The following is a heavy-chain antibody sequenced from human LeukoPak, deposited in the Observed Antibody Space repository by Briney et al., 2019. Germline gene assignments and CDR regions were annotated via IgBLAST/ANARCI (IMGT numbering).Heavy chain of an antibody. CDR3: AKDIVVVPAAIPGGYYYYGMDV. J-gene: IGHJ6*02. D-gene: IGHD2-2*02. Sequence: GGSLRLSCAASGFTFSSYGMHWVRQAPGKGLEWVAVISYDGSNKYYADSVKGRFTISRDNSKNTLYLQVNSLRAEDTAVYYCAKDIVVVPAAIPGGYYYYGMDVWGQGTTVTVSS. V-gene: IGHV3-30*18. CDR2: ISYDGSNK. CDR1: GFTFSSYG.